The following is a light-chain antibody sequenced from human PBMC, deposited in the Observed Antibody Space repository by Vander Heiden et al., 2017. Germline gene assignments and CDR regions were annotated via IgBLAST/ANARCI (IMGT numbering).Light chain of an antibody. CDR3: QSYDSSLSLYV. V-gene: IGLV1-40*01. CDR2: GNS. J-gene: IGLJ1*01. Sequence: QSVLTQPPSVSGAPRPRVTISCTGSSSNIGAGYDVHWYQQLPGTAPKLLIYGNSNRPSGGPDRFSGSKSGTSASLAITGLQAEDEADYYCQSYDSSLSLYVFGTGTKVTVL. CDR1: SSNIGAGYD.